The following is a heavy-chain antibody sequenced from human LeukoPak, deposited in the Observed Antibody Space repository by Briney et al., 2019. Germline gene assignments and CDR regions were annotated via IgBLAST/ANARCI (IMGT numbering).Heavy chain of an antibody. V-gene: IGHV3-30*18. CDR1: GFTFSSYG. J-gene: IGHJ4*02. D-gene: IGHD6-13*01. CDR2: ISYDGSNK. Sequence: GRSLRLSCAAPGFTFSSYGMHWVRQAPGKGLEWVAVISYDGSNKYYADSVKGRFTISRDNSKNTLYLQMNSLRAEDTAVYYCAKGSSCGYFDYFDYWGQGTLVTVSS. CDR3: AKGSSCGYFDYFDY.